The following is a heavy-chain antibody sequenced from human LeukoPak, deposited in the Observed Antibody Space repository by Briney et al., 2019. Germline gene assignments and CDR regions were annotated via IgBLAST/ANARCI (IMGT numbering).Heavy chain of an antibody. CDR1: GFTFSAFG. J-gene: IGHJ4*02. D-gene: IGHD6-19*01. CDR2: ISSDGTNK. Sequence: GGSLRLSCAASGFTFSAFGMHWVRQAPGKGLEWVAVISSDGTNKYYTDSVKGRFTISRDNSKNTQYMQMNSLRAEDTAVYSCAKSRLYSSGSADYWGQGTLVTVSS. CDR3: AKSRLYSSGSADY. V-gene: IGHV3-30*18.